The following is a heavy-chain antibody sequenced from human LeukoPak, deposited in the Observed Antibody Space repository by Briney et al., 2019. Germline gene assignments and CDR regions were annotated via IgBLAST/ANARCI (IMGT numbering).Heavy chain of an antibody. CDR2: ISYDGSDK. CDR3: ARAVYRSGGYYFDY. D-gene: IGHD6-19*01. CDR1: GFTFSTSA. J-gene: IGHJ4*02. Sequence: GGSLRLSCAASGFTFSTSAMHWVRQAPGKGLEWVAVISYDGSDKNYADSVKGRFTISRDNSKNTLYLQMNSLRADDTAVYYCARAVYRSGGYYFDYWGQGTLVIVSS. V-gene: IGHV3-30*19.